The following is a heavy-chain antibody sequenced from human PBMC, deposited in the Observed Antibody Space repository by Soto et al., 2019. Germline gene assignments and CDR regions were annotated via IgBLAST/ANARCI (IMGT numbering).Heavy chain of an antibody. D-gene: IGHD3-22*01. J-gene: IGHJ4*02. CDR1: GFTFSSYA. CDR2: ISGSGGST. V-gene: IGHV3-23*01. Sequence: PGGSLRLSCAASGFTFSSYAMSWVRQAPEKGLEWVSAISGSGGSTYYADSVKGRFTISRDNSKNTLYLQMNSLRADETAVYYCAKKAQYYDSSQKACFAYWGQGTLVTVSS. CDR3: AKKAQYYDSSQKACFAY.